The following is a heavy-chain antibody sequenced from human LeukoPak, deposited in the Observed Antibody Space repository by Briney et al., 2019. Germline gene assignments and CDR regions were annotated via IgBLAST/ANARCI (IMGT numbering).Heavy chain of an antibody. CDR2: INHSGST. V-gene: IGHV4-34*01. CDR3: AREGTVAGYDY. J-gene: IGHJ4*02. D-gene: IGHD6-19*01. CDR1: GGSFSGYY. Sequence: PSETLSLTCAVYGGSFSGYYWSWIRQPQGKGLEWIGEINHSGSTNYNPSLKSRVTISVDKSKNQFSLKLSSVTAADTAVYYCAREGTVAGYDYWGQGTLDTVSS.